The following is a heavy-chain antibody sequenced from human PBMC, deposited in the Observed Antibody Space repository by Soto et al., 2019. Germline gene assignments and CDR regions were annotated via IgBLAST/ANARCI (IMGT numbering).Heavy chain of an antibody. J-gene: IGHJ6*01. CDR2: ISSSSSTI. CDR1: GFTFSSYS. D-gene: IGHD3-22*01. Sequence: EVQLVESGGGLVQPGGSLRLSCAASGFTFSSYSMNWVRQAPGKGLEWVSYISSSSSTIYYADSVKGRFTISRDNAKNSLYLQMNSLRAEDTAVYYCARDGDDSSGYSHYYYYYGMDVW. V-gene: IGHV3-48*01. CDR3: ARDGDDSSGYSHYYYYYGMDV.